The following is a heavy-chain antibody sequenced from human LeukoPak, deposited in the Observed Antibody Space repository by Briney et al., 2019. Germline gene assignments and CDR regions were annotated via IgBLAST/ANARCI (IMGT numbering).Heavy chain of an antibody. CDR3: ARDPEGYCSGGSCYYYMDV. V-gene: IGHV1-46*01. D-gene: IGHD2-15*01. CDR1: GYTFTSYY. CDR2: INPSGGST. Sequence: ASVKVSCKASGYTFTSYYMHWVRQAPGQGLEWMGIINPSGGSTSYAQKFQGRVTMTRDMSTSTVYMELSSLRSEDTAVYYCARDPEGYCSGGSCYYYMDVWGKGTTVTVSS. J-gene: IGHJ6*03.